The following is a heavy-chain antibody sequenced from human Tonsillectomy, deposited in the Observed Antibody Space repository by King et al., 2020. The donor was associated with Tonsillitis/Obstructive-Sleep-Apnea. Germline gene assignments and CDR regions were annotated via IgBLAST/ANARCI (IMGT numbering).Heavy chain of an antibody. CDR1: GYTFTNFY. J-gene: IGHJ3*02. Sequence: QLVQSGTEVKKPGASVKVSCKASGYTFTNFYVHWVRQAPGQGLEWMGKIYPSGGGTIYAQKFQGRVTMTRDTSTSPVYMELSSLRSEDTAVYYCASPPVEDSSSSDAFDIWGQGTMVTVSS. CDR3: ASPPVEDSSSSDAFDI. CDR2: IYPSGGGT. V-gene: IGHV1-46*01. D-gene: IGHD6-6*01.